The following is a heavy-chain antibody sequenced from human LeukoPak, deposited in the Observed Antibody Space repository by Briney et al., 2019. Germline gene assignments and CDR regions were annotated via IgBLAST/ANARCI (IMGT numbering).Heavy chain of an antibody. CDR1: GFTFRAYE. Sequence: PGGSLRLSCAAPGFTFRAYEMNWVRQAPGKGLEWVSNISSSGNIMYYADSVKGRFTVSRDNAKNSLYLQMNSLRAEDTAVYYCAFSGTSTRVYWGQGTLVTVSS. D-gene: IGHD2-2*01. CDR3: AFSGTSTRVY. J-gene: IGHJ4*02. V-gene: IGHV3-48*03. CDR2: ISSSGNIM.